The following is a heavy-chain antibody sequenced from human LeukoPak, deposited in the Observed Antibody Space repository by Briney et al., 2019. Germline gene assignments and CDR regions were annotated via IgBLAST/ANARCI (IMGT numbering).Heavy chain of an antibody. CDR3: ARALWGITMIVVVIPPNYAFDI. CDR1: GFTFSSYW. J-gene: IGHJ3*02. Sequence: GGSLRLSCAASGFTFSSYWMSWVRQAPGKGLEWVANIKQDGNEKYYVDSVKGRFTISRDNAKNSLYLQMDSLRAEDTAVYYCARALWGITMIVVVIPPNYAFDIWGQGTMVTVSS. V-gene: IGHV3-7*01. D-gene: IGHD3-22*01. CDR2: IKQDGNEK.